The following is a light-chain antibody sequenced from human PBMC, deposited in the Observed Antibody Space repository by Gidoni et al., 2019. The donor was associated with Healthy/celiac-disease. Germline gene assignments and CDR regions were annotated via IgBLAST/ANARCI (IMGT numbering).Light chain of an antibody. CDR2: DVS. Sequence: SALTQPRSVSGSPGQSVTISCTGTSSDVGGYNYVSWYQQPPAKAPKLMIYDVSKRPSGVPDRFSGSKSGNTASLTISGLQAEDEADYYCCSYAGSYLWVFGGGTKLTVL. V-gene: IGLV2-11*01. CDR3: CSYAGSYLWV. CDR1: SSDVGGYNY. J-gene: IGLJ3*02.